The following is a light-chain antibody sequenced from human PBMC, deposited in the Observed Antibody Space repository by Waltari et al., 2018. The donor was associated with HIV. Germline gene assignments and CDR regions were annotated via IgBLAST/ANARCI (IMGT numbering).Light chain of an antibody. V-gene: IGLV3-25*03. CDR2: KDS. CDR1: ALPHIY. CDR3: QSADSSGTYV. J-gene: IGLJ1*01. Sequence: SYELTQPLWVSVSPVPSARIPCPGDALPHIYAFWYQQRPGQAPLLVIFKDSERPSGIPERFSGSSSGTTVTLTISVVQAEDEADYYCQSADSSGTYVFGTGTKVTVL.